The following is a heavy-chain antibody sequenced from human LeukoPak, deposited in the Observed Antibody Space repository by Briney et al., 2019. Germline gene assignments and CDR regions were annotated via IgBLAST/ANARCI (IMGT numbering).Heavy chain of an antibody. CDR1: GGSIRSYY. D-gene: IGHD3-10*01. J-gene: IGHJ4*02. Sequence: PSETLSLTCTVSGGSIRSYYWSWIRQPPGKGLEWIGYIYYSGSTNYSPSLKSRVTISVDTSKNQFSLKLSSVTAADTAVYYCARRANYYGSGSYDYWGQGTLVTVSS. CDR3: ARRANYYGSGSYDY. CDR2: IYYSGST. V-gene: IGHV4-59*08.